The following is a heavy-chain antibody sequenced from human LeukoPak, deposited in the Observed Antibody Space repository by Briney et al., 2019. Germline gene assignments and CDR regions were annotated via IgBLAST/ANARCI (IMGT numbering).Heavy chain of an antibody. CDR3: AKDRGSSWYGTSDY. CDR2: FSESGGST. D-gene: IGHD6-13*01. V-gene: IGHV3-23*01. Sequence: GGSLRLSCAASGXIFSSYAVSWVRQTPGKGLEWVSRFSESGGSTYYADSVKGRFTISRDNSKNTLYLQLNSLRAEDTAVYYCAKDRGSSWYGTSDYWGQGTLVTASS. J-gene: IGHJ4*02. CDR1: GXIFSSYA.